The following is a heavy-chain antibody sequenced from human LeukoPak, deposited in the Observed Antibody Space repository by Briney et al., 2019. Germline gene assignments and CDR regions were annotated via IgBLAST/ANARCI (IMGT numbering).Heavy chain of an antibody. CDR1: GFTFSSHA. J-gene: IGHJ4*02. Sequence: GGSLRLSCAASGFTFSSHAISWVRQAPGKGLEWVSLISGSGAGTYYADSVRGRFTISRDNSKNTLYLQMNSLRAEDTALYYCAKDPRTLYSSSSPYYFDYWGQGTLVTVSS. V-gene: IGHV3-23*01. D-gene: IGHD6-6*01. CDR2: ISGSGAGT. CDR3: AKDPRTLYSSSSPYYFDY.